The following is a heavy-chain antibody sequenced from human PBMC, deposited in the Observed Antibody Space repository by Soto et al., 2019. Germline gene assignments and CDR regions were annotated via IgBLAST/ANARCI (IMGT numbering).Heavy chain of an antibody. Sequence: GESLKISCKGSGYRFTSYWIGWVRQMPGKGLEWVGVIYPGYSDTRYSPPFEGQVTISTYNSITTAYLQWSSLKASDTGTYYCARGDWYHDILTGYFPYHFDYWGHGTLVTVSS. J-gene: IGHJ4*01. V-gene: IGHV5-51*01. CDR2: IYPGYSDT. CDR1: GYRFTSYW. D-gene: IGHD3-9*01. CDR3: ARGDWYHDILTGYFPYHFDY.